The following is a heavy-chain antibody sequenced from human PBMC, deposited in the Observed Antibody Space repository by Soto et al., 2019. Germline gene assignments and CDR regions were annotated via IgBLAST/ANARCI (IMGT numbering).Heavy chain of an antibody. CDR1: GGSFSGYY. V-gene: IGHV4-34*01. CDR2: INHSGST. D-gene: IGHD4-17*01. CDR3: ARGRYGYYVIDY. Sequence: SETLSLTCAVYGGSFSGYYWSWIRQPPGKGLEWIGEINHSGSTNYNPSLKSRVTISVDTSKNQFSLKLSSVTAADTAVYYCARGRYGYYVIDYWGQGTLVTVSS. J-gene: IGHJ4*02.